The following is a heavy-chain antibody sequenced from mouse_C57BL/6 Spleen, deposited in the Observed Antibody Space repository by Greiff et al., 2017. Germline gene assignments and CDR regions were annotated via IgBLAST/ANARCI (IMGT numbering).Heavy chain of an antibody. CDR2: ISDGGSYT. Sequence: EVKLVESGGGLVKPGGSLKLSCAASGFTFSSYAMSWVRQTPEKRLEWVATISDGGSYTYYPDNVKGRFTISRDNAKNNLYLQMSHLKSEDTAMYYCAREGYYYGSSYFDYWGQGTTPTVSS. J-gene: IGHJ2*01. CDR3: AREGYYYGSSYFDY. V-gene: IGHV5-4*01. CDR1: GFTFSSYA. D-gene: IGHD1-1*01.